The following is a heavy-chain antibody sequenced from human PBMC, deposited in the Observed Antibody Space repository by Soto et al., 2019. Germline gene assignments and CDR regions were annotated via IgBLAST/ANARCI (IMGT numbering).Heavy chain of an antibody. CDR1: GFTFSTYG. CDR3: ANGMSGYDLFDAFDI. D-gene: IGHD5-12*01. CDR2: ISYDGSKN. J-gene: IGHJ3*02. Sequence: QVQLVESGGGVVQPGRSLRLSCAASGFTFSTYGMHWVRQAPGKGLEWVAVISYDGSKNHYADSVKGRFTISRDNSKNRLYLQMNSLRAEDTAVYYCANGMSGYDLFDAFDIWGQGTLVTVSS. V-gene: IGHV3-30*18.